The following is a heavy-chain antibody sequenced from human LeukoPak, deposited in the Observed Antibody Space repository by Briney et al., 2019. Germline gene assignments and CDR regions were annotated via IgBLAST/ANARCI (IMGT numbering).Heavy chain of an antibody. CDR2: IYYSGST. D-gene: IGHD1-14*01. CDR1: GGSISSGDYY. J-gene: IGHJ5*02. Sequence: SETLSLTCTVSGGSISSGDYYWSWIRQPPGKGLEWIGYIYYSGSTYYNPSLKSRVTISVDTSKNQFSLKLSSVTAADTAVYYCDRGYTYAGWWFDPWGQGTLVTVSS. V-gene: IGHV4-30-4*08. CDR3: DRGYTYAGWWFDP.